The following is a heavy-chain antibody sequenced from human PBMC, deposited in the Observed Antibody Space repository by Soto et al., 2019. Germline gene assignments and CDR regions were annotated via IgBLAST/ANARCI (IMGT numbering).Heavy chain of an antibody. CDR3: ATSVEMATITAGIDY. CDR2: ISSSSSYI. J-gene: IGHJ4*02. D-gene: IGHD4-4*01. Sequence: GGSLRLSCAASGFTFSSYSMNWVRQAPGKGLEWVTSISSSSSYIYYADSVKGRFTISRDNAKNSLYLQMNSLRAEDTAVYYCATSVEMATITAGIDYWGQGTLVTVSS. V-gene: IGHV3-21*01. CDR1: GFTFSSYS.